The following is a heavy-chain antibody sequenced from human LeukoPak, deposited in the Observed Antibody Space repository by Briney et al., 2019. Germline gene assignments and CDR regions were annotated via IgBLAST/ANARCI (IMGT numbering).Heavy chain of an antibody. J-gene: IGHJ4*02. Sequence: PSETLSLTCTVSGGSISGYYWSWIRQPPGKGLEWIGEINHSGSTNYNPSLKSRVTISVDTSKNQFSLKLSSVTAADTAVYYCARGSNPPNSSGYYYFDYWGQGTLVTVSS. CDR3: ARGSNPPNSSGYYYFDY. D-gene: IGHD3-22*01. V-gene: IGHV4-34*01. CDR2: INHSGST. CDR1: GGSISGYY.